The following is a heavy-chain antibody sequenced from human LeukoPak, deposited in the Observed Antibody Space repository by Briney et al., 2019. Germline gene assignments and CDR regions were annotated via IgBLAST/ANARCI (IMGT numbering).Heavy chain of an antibody. CDR1: GFTFNRYS. J-gene: IGHJ4*02. Sequence: GGSLRLSCAASGFTFNRYSMNWVRQAPGKGLEWVAYISSSGTGIYYADSVKGRFAISRDNAKNSVYLQMNSLRGEDTAVYHCAASYSETQLYYFDYWGQVNLVTVSS. CDR2: ISSSGTGI. V-gene: IGHV3-48*01. CDR3: AASYSETQLYYFDY. D-gene: IGHD1-26*01.